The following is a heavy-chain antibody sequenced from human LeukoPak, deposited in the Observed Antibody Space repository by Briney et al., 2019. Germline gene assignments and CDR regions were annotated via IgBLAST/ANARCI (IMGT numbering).Heavy chain of an antibody. Sequence: GGSLRLSCAASGFSFSSYGMHWVRRAPGKGLEWVAVISYDGSNKYYADSVKGRFTISRDNSKNTLYLQMNSLRAEDTAVYYCAKVSAMALGAFDIWGQGTMVTVSS. CDR3: AKVSAMALGAFDI. J-gene: IGHJ3*02. D-gene: IGHD2-2*01. V-gene: IGHV3-30*18. CDR2: ISYDGSNK. CDR1: GFSFSSYG.